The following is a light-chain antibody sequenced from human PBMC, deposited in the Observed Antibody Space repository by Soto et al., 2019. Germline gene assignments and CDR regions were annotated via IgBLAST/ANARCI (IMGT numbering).Light chain of an antibody. CDR1: QSISSW. CDR2: DAS. Sequence: DIQMTQSPSTLSASVGDRVTITCRASQSISSWLAWYQQKPGKAHKLLIYDASSLESGVPSRFSGSGSGTEFTLTVSSLQPDDFATYYCQQYNSLVAFGPGTKVDIK. CDR3: QQYNSLVA. V-gene: IGKV1-5*01. J-gene: IGKJ3*01.